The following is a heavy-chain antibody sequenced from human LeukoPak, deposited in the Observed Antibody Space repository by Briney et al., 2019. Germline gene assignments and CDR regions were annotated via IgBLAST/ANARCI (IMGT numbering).Heavy chain of an antibody. CDR1: GFTFSSYG. V-gene: IGHV3-53*01. CDR2: IYSGGST. J-gene: IGHJ4*02. CDR3: ARGWQLWSSSDY. D-gene: IGHD5-18*01. Sequence: GGSLRLSCAASGFTFSSYGMHWVRQAPGKGLEWVSVIYSGGSTYYADSVKGRFTISRDNSKNTLYLQMNSLRAEDTAVYYCARGWQLWSSSDYWGRGTLVTVSS.